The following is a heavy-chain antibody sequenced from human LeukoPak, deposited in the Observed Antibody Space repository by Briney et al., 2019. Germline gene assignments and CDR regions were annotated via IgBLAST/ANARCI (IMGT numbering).Heavy chain of an antibody. V-gene: IGHV1-69-2*01. CDR3: ATVHRVDTAMANYWYFDL. J-gene: IGHJ2*01. Sequence: ASVKISCKVSGYTFTDCYMHWVQQAPGKGLEWMGLVDPEDGETIYAEKFQGRVTITADTSIDTAYMELSSLRSEDTAVYYCATVHRVDTAMANYWYFDLWGRGTLVTVSS. D-gene: IGHD5-18*01. CDR1: GYTFTDCY. CDR2: VDPEDGET.